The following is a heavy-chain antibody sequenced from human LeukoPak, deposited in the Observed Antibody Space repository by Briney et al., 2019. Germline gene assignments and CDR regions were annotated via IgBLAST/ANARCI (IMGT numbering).Heavy chain of an antibody. J-gene: IGHJ5*01. CDR3: ARGERRINLARGFFGSHFAS. CDR1: GGSFSRPF. V-gene: IGHV4-34*01. Sequence: PSETLSLTCAVSGGSFSRPFWSWIRQTPGKGLEWIGEIDHSGRTDYNPSLEGRVTMSVDTSKNQFSLRLTSVTAADTAVYFCARGERRINLARGFFGSHFASWGRGPLVSVPS. CDR2: IDHSGRT. D-gene: IGHD3-10*01.